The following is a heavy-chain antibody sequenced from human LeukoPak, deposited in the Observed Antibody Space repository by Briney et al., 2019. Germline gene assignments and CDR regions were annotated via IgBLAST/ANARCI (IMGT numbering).Heavy chain of an antibody. J-gene: IGHJ6*03. CDR3: AKDPYCSSTSCAVYYYYYMDV. Sequence: GGSLTLSCAASGFTFSRYAMSWVRQAPGKGLEWVSAISGSGGSTYYADSVKGRFTISRDNAKNTLYLQMNSLRAEDTAVYYCAKDPYCSSTSCAVYYYYYMDVWGKGTTVTVSS. CDR2: ISGSGGST. D-gene: IGHD2-2*01. CDR1: GFTFSRYA. V-gene: IGHV3-23*01.